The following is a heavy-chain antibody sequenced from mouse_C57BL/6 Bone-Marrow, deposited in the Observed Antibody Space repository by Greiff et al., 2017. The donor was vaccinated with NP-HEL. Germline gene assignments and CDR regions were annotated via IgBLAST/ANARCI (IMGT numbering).Heavy chain of an antibody. J-gene: IGHJ2*01. D-gene: IGHD2-12*01. V-gene: IGHV14-4*01. CDR1: GFTIKDDY. Sequence: VQLQQSGAELVRPGASVKLSCTASGFTIKDDYMHWVKQRPEQGLEWIGWIDPENGDTEYASKFQGKATITADTSSNTAYLQLSSLTSEDTAVYYCTTGCYLPYFDYWGQGTTLTVSS. CDR3: TTGCYLPYFDY. CDR2: IDPENGDT.